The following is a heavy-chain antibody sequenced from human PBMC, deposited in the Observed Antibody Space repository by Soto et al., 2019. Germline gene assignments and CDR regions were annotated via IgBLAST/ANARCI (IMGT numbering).Heavy chain of an antibody. J-gene: IGHJ5*01. V-gene: IGHV1-3*01. CDR3: DRGSATGRLDS. D-gene: IGHD2-15*01. Sequence: QVQLVQSGAEVKKPGASVKISCKASGYTFTRYTMNWVRQAPGQRLEWMGWINPDNGNTKSSQKFQDRVIITRDTSTTTVYMDLSSPRAEATDFCYCDRGSATGRLDSWGQGTLVTVSS. CDR1: GYTFTRYT. CDR2: INPDNGNT.